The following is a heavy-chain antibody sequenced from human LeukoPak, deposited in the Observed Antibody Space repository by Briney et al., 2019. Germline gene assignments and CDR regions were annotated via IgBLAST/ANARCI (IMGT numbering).Heavy chain of an antibody. CDR2: ISGSGGST. D-gene: IGHD3-10*01. CDR1: GFTFSSYA. CDR3: AKAFGYYYGSGSYYSY. V-gene: IGHV3-23*01. Sequence: PGGSLRLSCAASGFTFSSYAMSWVRQAPGKGLEWVSAISGSGGSTYYADSVKGRFTISRDNSKNTLYLQMNSLRAEDTAVYYCAKAFGYYYGSGSYYSYWGQGTLVTVSS. J-gene: IGHJ4*02.